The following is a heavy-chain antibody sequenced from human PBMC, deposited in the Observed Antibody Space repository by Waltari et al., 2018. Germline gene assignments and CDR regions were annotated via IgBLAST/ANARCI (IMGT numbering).Heavy chain of an antibody. V-gene: IGHV4-39*07. D-gene: IGHD3-3*01. Sequence: QLQLQESGPGLVKPSETLSLTCSVSGGSISSNDYYWAGIRQPPGKGLEWIGSIYYSGSTYYNPSLRSRVTISVDTSKNQLSLKLSSVSAADTAVYYCARDIDMSFCYYIDVWGKGTTVTISS. CDR2: IYYSGST. CDR1: GGSISSNDYY. CDR3: ARDIDMSFCYYIDV. J-gene: IGHJ6*03.